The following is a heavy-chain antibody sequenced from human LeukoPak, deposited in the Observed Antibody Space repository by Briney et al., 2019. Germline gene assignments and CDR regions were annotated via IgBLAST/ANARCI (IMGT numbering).Heavy chain of an antibody. CDR3: ANIPMYSSGWSNMDV. Sequence: PGGSLRLSCAASGFTFSSYAMSWVRQAPGKGLEWVSAISGSGGSTYYADSVKGRFTISRDNSKNTLYLQMNSLRAEDTAVYYCANIPMYSSGWSNMDVWSKGTTVTVSS. D-gene: IGHD6-19*01. J-gene: IGHJ6*03. CDR1: GFTFSSYA. CDR2: ISGSGGST. V-gene: IGHV3-23*01.